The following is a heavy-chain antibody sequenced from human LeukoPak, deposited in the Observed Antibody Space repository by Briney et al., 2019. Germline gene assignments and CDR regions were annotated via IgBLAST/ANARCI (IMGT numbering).Heavy chain of an antibody. D-gene: IGHD5-12*01. CDR1: GGSISSGSYY. CDR2: IYTSGST. CDR3: ARDLGYSGYYDS. V-gene: IGHV4-61*02. J-gene: IGHJ4*02. Sequence: SETLSLTSTVSGGSISSGSYYWSWIRQPAGKGLEWIGRIYTSGSTNYNPSLKSRVTISVDTSKNQFSLKLSSVTAADTAVYYCARDLGYSGYYDSWGQGTLVTVSS.